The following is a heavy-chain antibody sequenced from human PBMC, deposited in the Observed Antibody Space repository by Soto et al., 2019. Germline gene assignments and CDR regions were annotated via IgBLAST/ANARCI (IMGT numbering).Heavy chain of an antibody. J-gene: IGHJ2*01. CDR1: GYTFTSYA. D-gene: IGHD2-15*01. CDR3: ARVGFKYCSGGSCYSDWYFDL. Sequence: GASVKVSCKASGYTFTSYAMHWVRQAPGQRLEGMGWINAGNGNTKYSQKFQGRVTITRDTSASTAYMELSSLRSEDTAVYYCARVGFKYCSGGSCYSDWYFDLWGRGTLVTVSS. V-gene: IGHV1-3*01. CDR2: INAGNGNT.